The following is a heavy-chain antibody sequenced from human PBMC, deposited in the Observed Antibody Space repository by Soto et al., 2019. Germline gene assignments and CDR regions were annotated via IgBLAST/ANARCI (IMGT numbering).Heavy chain of an antibody. CDR2: IYYSGST. J-gene: IGHJ5*02. Sequence: QVQLQESGPGLVKPSETLSLTCTVSGGSISSYYWSWIRQPPGKGLESIGDIYYSGSTNYNPSLKSLVTISVDTLKNQFSLKLSSVTAADPAVYYCARPREGGFDPWGQGTLVTVSS. CDR1: GGSISSYY. CDR3: ARPREGGFDP. V-gene: IGHV4-59*08.